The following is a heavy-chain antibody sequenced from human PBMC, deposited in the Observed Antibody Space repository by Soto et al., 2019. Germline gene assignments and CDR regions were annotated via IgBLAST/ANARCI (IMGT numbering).Heavy chain of an antibody. CDR2: IIPIFGTT. CDR1: GGTFIGFA. CDR3: AVGGGLNFRPRYYFEY. J-gene: IGHJ4*02. D-gene: IGHD3-16*01. V-gene: IGHV1-69*06. Sequence: ASVKVSCKASGGTFIGFAISWVRQAPGQGLEWIGGIIPIFGTTNYAQKFQGRVAITADKSTTTAYMELSSLRSEDTAVYYCAVGGGLNFRPRYYFEYWGQGTLVTVSS.